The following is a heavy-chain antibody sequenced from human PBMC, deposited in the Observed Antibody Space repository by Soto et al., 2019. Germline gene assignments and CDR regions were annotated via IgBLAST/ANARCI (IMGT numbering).Heavy chain of an antibody. CDR3: AKDDPGDFYSYYGLDV. Sequence: PGGSLRLSCAASGFTISSYTMTWVRQASGKGLGWVSAITGSGTNTYYADSVKGRFTISTDKSTNTLYLQMSSLRAEDTAIYYCAKDDPGDFYSYYGLDVWGQGTTVTSP. V-gene: IGHV3-23*01. CDR1: GFTISSYT. J-gene: IGHJ6*02. CDR2: ITGSGTNT. D-gene: IGHD2-21*02.